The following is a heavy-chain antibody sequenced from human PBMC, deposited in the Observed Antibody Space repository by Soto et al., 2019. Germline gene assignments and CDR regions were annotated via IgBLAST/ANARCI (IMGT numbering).Heavy chain of an antibody. J-gene: IGHJ3*02. CDR3: ASADIVVVPAAMSAFDI. D-gene: IGHD2-2*01. CDR2: MNPNSGNT. V-gene: IGHV1-8*01. CDR1: GYSFTSYD. Sequence: ATVKVSCKASGYSFTSYDINWVRQATGQGLEWMGWMNPNSGNTGYAQKFQGRVTMTRNTSISTAYMELSSLRSEDKAVYYCASADIVVVPAAMSAFDIWGQGTMVTVSS.